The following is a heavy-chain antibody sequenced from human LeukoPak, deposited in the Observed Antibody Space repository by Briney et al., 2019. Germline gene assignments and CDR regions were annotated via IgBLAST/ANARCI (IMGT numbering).Heavy chain of an antibody. Sequence: GGSLRLSCSASGFSFSDYDMNWVRQAPGKGLEWVSAISGRSSHVYYGESVKGRFTISRGNAKNSLYLQLDSLGVEATAVYYCGRAFPPLRTSSAGDLWGQGTLVTVSS. J-gene: IGHJ1*01. CDR3: GRAFPPLRTSSAGDL. CDR1: GFSFSDYD. V-gene: IGHV3-21*01. D-gene: IGHD3-16*01. CDR2: ISGRSSHV.